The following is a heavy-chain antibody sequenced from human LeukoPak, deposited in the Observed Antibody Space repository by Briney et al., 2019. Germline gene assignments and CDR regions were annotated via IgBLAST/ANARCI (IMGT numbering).Heavy chain of an antibody. CDR3: ARETIKVVARYFDY. CDR1: GGSISSGDYY. J-gene: IGHJ4*02. D-gene: IGHD2-15*01. V-gene: IGHV4-30-4*08. CDR2: IYYSGST. Sequence: PSQTLSLTCTVSGGSISSGDYYWSWIRQPPGKGLEWIGYIYYSGSTYYNPSLKSRVTISVDTSKNQFSLKLSAVTAADTAVYYCARETIKVVARYFDYWGQGTPVTVSS.